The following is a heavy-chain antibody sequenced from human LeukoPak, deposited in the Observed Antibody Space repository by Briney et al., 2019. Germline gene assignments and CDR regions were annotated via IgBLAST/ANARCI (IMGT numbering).Heavy chain of an antibody. Sequence: AVKVSCRASGGTLSSYSISWVPQAPGQGLGGMGGYISIFGTANYAQKFQGRVTITADESTSTAYMELSSLRSEDTAVYYCARGYSYGPEGHYGMDVWGKRTTVTVSS. CDR3: ARGYSYGPEGHYGMDV. J-gene: IGHJ6*04. CDR1: GGTLSSYS. V-gene: IGHV1-69*13. CDR2: YISIFGTA. D-gene: IGHD5-18*01.